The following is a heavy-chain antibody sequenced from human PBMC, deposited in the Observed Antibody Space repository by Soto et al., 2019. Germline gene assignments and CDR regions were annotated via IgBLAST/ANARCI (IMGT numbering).Heavy chain of an antibody. Sequence: QVQLVQSGAEVKKPGSSVKVSCKTSGGTFSNYAISWVRQAPGQGLEWMGGIIPIFGTANYAQKFQGRVTITADKSTTTNYMELSSLRSEDTAVYYCARADYYDSSGYPDYWGQGTLVTVSS. V-gene: IGHV1-69*06. CDR3: ARADYYDSSGYPDY. CDR1: GGTFSNYA. CDR2: IIPIFGTA. D-gene: IGHD3-22*01. J-gene: IGHJ4*02.